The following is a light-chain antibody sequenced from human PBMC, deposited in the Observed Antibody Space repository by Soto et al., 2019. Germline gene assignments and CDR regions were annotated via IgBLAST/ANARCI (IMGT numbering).Light chain of an antibody. V-gene: IGKV3-20*01. Sequence: EIVLTQSPGTLSLSPGERATLSCRASQSVSSSYLAWYQQKPGQAPRLLIYGASSRATGIPDRFSGSGSGTDFTLTISRLEPEDFAVYSFQHDRSTHRTFGQGTNVDIK. CDR1: QSVSSSY. CDR2: GAS. CDR3: QHDRSTHRT. J-gene: IGKJ1*01.